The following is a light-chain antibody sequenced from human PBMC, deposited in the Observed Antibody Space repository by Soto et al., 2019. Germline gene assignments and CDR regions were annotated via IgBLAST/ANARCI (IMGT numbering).Light chain of an antibody. CDR1: PSVANF. V-gene: IGKV3-11*01. J-gene: IGKJ5*01. Sequence: EIVLIQSPATLSLSPGERATLSCRASPSVANFVAWYQQKPGQAPRLLIYGAFNRATGIPARFSGSGSGTDFTLTISSLEPEDAAVYYCQQRNVWPPVTFGQGARLEIK. CDR2: GAF. CDR3: QQRNVWPPVT.